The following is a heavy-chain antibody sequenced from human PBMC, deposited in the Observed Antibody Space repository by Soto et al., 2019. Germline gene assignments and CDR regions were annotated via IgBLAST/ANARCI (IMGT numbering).Heavy chain of an antibody. CDR1: GGSISSDSW. D-gene: IGHD3-22*01. V-gene: IGHV4-4*02. J-gene: IGHJ3*02. Sequence: PSETLSLTCAVSGGSISSDSWWTWVRQPPGKGLEWIGEIYHSGSTNCNPSLKTRVTILVDKSKNQFSLQLRSLTAADTAVYYCARVDSSAPRYGAFDIWGQGTMVTVSS. CDR2: IYHSGST. CDR3: ARVDSSAPRYGAFDI.